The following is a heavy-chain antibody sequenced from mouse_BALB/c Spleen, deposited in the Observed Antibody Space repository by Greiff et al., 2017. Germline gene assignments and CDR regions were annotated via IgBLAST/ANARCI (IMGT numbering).Heavy chain of an antibody. CDR1: GFTFSSYT. D-gene: IGHD1-2*01. V-gene: IGHV5-12-2*01. J-gene: IGHJ4*01. CDR2: ISNGGGST. CDR3: ARHDYYGYHYAMDY. Sequence: EVKVVESGGGLVQPGGSLKLSCAASGFTFSSYTMSWVRQTPEKRLEWVAYISNGGGSTYYPDTVKGRFTISRDNAKNTLYLQMSSLKSEDTAMYYCARHDYYGYHYAMDYWGQGTSVTVSS.